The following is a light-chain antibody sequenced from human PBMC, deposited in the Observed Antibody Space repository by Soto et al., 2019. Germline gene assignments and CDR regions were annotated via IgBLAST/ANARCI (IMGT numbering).Light chain of an antibody. CDR1: QDIRDS. J-gene: IGKJ4*01. Sequence: DIQMTQSPSSLSASVGDRVTITCRASQDIRDSLAWFQQKPGRVPKLLIYTASTLQSGVPSRFSGSGSGTDFTLTISSLHPEDVATYYCKKYNSAPATFGGGTKVEIK. CDR2: TAS. V-gene: IGKV1-27*01. CDR3: KKYNSAPAT.